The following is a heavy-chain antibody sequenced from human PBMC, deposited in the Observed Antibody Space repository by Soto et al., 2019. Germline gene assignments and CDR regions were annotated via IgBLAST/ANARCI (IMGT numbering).Heavy chain of an antibody. Sequence: SETLSLTCTVSGGSISSYYWSWIRQPPGKGLEWIGYIYYSGSTNYNPSLKSRVTISVDTSKNHFSLTLSSVTAADTAVYYCARVYSGSYSDSWGRGTLVTVS. CDR1: GGSISSYY. V-gene: IGHV4-59*12. CDR3: ARVYSGSYSDS. D-gene: IGHD1-26*01. J-gene: IGHJ4*02. CDR2: IYYSGST.